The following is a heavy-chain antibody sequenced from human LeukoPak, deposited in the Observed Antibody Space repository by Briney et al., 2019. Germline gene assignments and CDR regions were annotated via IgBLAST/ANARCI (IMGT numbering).Heavy chain of an antibody. V-gene: IGHV4-39*07. CDR1: GGSISSSSYY. CDR3: ASKRPNYYDGSGYYYA. Sequence: SETLSLTRTVSGGSISSSSYYWSWIRQPPGKGLEWIGSIFYSGSTYYNPSLKSRVTISVDTSKNQFSLKLSSVTAADTALYYCASKRPNYYDGSGYYYAWGQGTLVTVSS. D-gene: IGHD3-22*01. CDR2: IFYSGST. J-gene: IGHJ4*02.